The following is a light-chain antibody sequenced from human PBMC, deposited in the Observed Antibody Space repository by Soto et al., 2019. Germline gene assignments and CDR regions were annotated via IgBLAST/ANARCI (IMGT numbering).Light chain of an antibody. Sequence: DIQMTQSPSSVSASVGDRVTISCRASQDIRSWLAWYQQKPGSAPQLLIYAASSVRRGVPSRFSGSGSGTDFALTITSLQPEDFAIYYCQHSKSPGTFGQGTKVDIK. CDR2: AAS. CDR3: QHSKSPGT. J-gene: IGKJ1*01. CDR1: QDIRSW. V-gene: IGKV1D-12*01.